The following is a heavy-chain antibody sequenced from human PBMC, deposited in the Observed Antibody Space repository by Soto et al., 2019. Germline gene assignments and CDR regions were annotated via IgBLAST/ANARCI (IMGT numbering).Heavy chain of an antibody. V-gene: IGHV3-15*01. Sequence: PGGSLRLSCAASGFTFSNAWMSWVRQAPGKGLEWVGRIKSKTDGGTTDYAAPVKGRFTISRDDSKNTLYLQMNSLKTEDTAVYYCTTDLPVGFWSGYYHYWGQGXLVTVSS. CDR3: TTDLPVGFWSGYYHY. J-gene: IGHJ4*02. D-gene: IGHD3-3*01. CDR1: GFTFSNAW. CDR2: IKSKTDGGTT.